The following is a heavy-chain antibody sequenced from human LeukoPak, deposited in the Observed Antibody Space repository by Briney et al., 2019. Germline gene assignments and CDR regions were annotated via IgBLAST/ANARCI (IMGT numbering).Heavy chain of an antibody. J-gene: IGHJ4*02. V-gene: IGHV3-7*01. CDR1: GFTPSSYW. D-gene: IGHD3-16*01. Sequence: GGSLRLSCAVSGFTPSSYWMSWVRQVPGKGLEWVANIRLDGSETDYVDSVKGRFTISRDDAKNSLYLQMNSLRAEDTAVYYCARLRGTRYFDFWGQGTQVTVSS. CDR2: IRLDGSET. CDR3: ARLRGTRYFDF.